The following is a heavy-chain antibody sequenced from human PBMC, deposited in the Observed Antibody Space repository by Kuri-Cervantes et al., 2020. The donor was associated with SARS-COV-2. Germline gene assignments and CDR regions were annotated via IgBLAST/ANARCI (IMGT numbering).Heavy chain of an antibody. J-gene: IGHJ4*02. CDR3: ARSSVPAEFDY. CDR1: GFTFSSYW. Sequence: GESLKISCAASGFTFSSYWMSWVRQAPGKGLEWVANIKQDGSEKYYVDSVKGRFTISRDNAKNSLYLQMNSLRAEDTAVYYCARSSVPAEFDYWGQGTLVTDSS. D-gene: IGHD2-2*01. CDR2: IKQDGSEK. V-gene: IGHV3-7*01.